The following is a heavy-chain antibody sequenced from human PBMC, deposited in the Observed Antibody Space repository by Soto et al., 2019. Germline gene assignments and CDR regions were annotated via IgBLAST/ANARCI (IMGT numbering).Heavy chain of an antibody. Sequence: ASVKVSCKASGYTFTSYGISWVLQAPGQGLEWMGWIGAYNGNTNYAQKLQGRVTMTTDTSTSTAYMELRSLRSDDTAVYYCAREMVYATNWFDPWGQGTLVTVSS. V-gene: IGHV1-18*01. CDR2: IGAYNGNT. D-gene: IGHD2-8*01. CDR1: GYTFTSYG. J-gene: IGHJ5*02. CDR3: AREMVYATNWFDP.